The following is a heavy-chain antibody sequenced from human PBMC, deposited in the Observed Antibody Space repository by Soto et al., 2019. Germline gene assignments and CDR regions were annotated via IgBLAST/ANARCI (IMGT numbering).Heavy chain of an antibody. J-gene: IGHJ6*02. CDR3: ARDVAAAGHYYYYYGMDV. CDR1: VYTFTCYY. V-gene: IGHV1-2*04. CDR2: INPNSGGT. D-gene: IGHD6-13*01. Sequence: XSVKVSCKASVYTFTCYYMHWVRQAPGQGLEWMGWINPNSGGTNYAQKFQGWVTMTRDTSISTAYMELSRLRSDDTAVYYCARDVAAAGHYYYYYGMDVWGQGTTVTVSS.